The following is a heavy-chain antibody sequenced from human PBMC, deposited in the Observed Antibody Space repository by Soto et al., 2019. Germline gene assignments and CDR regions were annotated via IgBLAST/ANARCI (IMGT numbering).Heavy chain of an antibody. J-gene: IGHJ3*01. D-gene: IGHD3-10*01. Sequence: GGSLRLSCTASGFSFSTYAMYWVRQAPGKGLEWVAIISYDGSNAQYADSVKGRFTVARDNSKNTLYLQMHSLTAEDTAVYYCAKDGGGFGELLLNSYDAFDLWGQGKLVTVSS. CDR3: AKDGGGFGELLLNSYDAFDL. CDR1: GFSFSTYA. V-gene: IGHV3-30*04. CDR2: ISYDGSNA.